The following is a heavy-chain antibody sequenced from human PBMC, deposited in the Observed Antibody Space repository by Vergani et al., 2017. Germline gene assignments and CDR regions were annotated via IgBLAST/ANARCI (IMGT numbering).Heavy chain of an antibody. CDR1: GGSFSGYY. CDR3: ARSRGRIAAAGFFDY. D-gene: IGHD6-13*01. Sequence: QVQLQQWGAGLLKPSETLSLTCAVYGGSFSGYYWSWIRKPPGKGLEWIGEINHSGSTNYNPSLKSRVTISVDTSKNQFSLKLSSVTAADTALYYCARSRGRIAAAGFFDYGGQGTLVTVSP. J-gene: IGHJ4*02. V-gene: IGHV4-34*01. CDR2: INHSGST.